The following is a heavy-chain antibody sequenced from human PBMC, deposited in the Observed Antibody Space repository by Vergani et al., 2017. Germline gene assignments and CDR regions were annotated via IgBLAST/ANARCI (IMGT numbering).Heavy chain of an antibody. CDR1: GLTFSTCG. CDR2: IRFDGSNK. CDR3: AKDRPTKMFRGAYGMDV. D-gene: IGHD3-10*01. J-gene: IGHJ6*02. V-gene: IGHV3-30*02. Sequence: QVQLVESGGGVVQPGGSLRLSCAASGLTFSTCGMHWVRQAPGKGLEWVAFIRFDGSNKYYGDSVNGRFIISRDNSKNTVDLRMNSLRTDDTAIYYCAKDRPTKMFRGAYGMDVWGQGTTVTVSS.